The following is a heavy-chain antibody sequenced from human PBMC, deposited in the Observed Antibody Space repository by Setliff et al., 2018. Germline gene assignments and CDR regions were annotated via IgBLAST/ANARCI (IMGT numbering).Heavy chain of an antibody. J-gene: IGHJ6*03. D-gene: IGHD3-3*01. CDR1: GASLSSGTYY. CDR3: ARMSGFLYMDV. Sequence: PSETLSLTCTVSGASLSSGTYYWGWIRQHPGKGLEWIGYIYYSGSTSYYNPSLRSRVSISLDTSKSQFFLKLDSVTAAGTAVYYCARMSGFLYMDVWGKGTPVTVSS. CDR2: IYYSGSTS. V-gene: IGHV4-30-4*08.